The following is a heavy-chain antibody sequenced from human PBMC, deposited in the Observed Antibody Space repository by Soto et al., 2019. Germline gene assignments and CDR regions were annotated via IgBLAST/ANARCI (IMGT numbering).Heavy chain of an antibody. CDR2: ISGSGRST. V-gene: IGHV3-23*01. J-gene: IGHJ4*02. CDR3: AKDYSSWSTHQYSDS. CDR1: GFMFHNHA. D-gene: IGHD6-13*01. Sequence: EVQLLESGGGLVQPGGSLRLSCAASGFMFHNHAMNWVRQTPGKGLEWVSGISGSGRSTYYADSVKGRFTISRDNSKNTLYLQMNGLRAEDTALYYCAKDYSSWSTHQYSDSWGQGTLVTVSS.